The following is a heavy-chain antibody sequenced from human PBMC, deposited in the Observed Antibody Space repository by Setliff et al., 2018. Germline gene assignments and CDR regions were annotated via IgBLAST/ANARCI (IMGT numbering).Heavy chain of an antibody. CDR2: INQDGSVK. V-gene: IGHV3-7*03. D-gene: IGHD1-1*01. CDR3: ASDWNDAVDY. J-gene: IGHJ4*02. CDR1: GFTFSSYG. Sequence: GGSLRLSCAASGFTFSSYGMHWVRQAPGKGLEWVANINQDGSVKYYVDSVKGRFTISRDNAKNSLYLQMNSLRAEDTAVYYCASDWNDAVDYWGQGTLVTVSS.